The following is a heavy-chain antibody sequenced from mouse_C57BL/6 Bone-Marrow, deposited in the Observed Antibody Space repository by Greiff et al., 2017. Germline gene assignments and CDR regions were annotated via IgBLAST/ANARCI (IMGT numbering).Heavy chain of an antibody. CDR2: IHPNSGST. D-gene: IGHD2-4*01. CDR1: GYTFTSYW. V-gene: IGHV1-64*01. Sequence: QVQLQQSGAELVKPGASVKLSCKASGYTFTSYWMHWVKQRPGQGLEWIGMIHPNSGSTNYNEKFKSKATLTVDKSSSTAYMQLSSLTSEDSAVYYCARGRIYYDYEGAYWGQGTLVTVSA. CDR3: ARGRIYYDYEGAY. J-gene: IGHJ3*01.